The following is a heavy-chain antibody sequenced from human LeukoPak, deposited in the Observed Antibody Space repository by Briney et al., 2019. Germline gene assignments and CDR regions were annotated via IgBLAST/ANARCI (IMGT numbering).Heavy chain of an antibody. D-gene: IGHD6-19*01. V-gene: IGHV3-21*01. CDR3: ARGPSPVPGLAQYFDY. J-gene: IGHJ4*02. CDR1: GFTFRTYT. CDR2: ISSSISYI. Sequence: GGSLRLSCAASGFTFRTYTMNWVRQAPGKGLEWVSSISSSISYIYYADSVKGRFTISRDNAKNSLYLQMNSLRAEDTAVYYCARGPSPVPGLAQYFDYWGQGTLVTVSS.